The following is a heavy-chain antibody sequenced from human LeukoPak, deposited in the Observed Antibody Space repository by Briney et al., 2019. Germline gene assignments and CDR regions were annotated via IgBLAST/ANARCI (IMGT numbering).Heavy chain of an antibody. CDR3: ARTTYTYRYPDY. V-gene: IGHV3-74*01. D-gene: IGHD3-16*01. CDR1: GFTFSSYL. J-gene: IGHJ4*02. Sequence: HGGSLRLSCAASGFTFSSYLMHWVRQAPAKGLVWVSHINSDESSTSYADSVKARFTISRDNAKNTLYLQMNRLRAEDTAVYYCARTTYTYRYPDYWGPGTLVTVSS. CDR2: INSDESST.